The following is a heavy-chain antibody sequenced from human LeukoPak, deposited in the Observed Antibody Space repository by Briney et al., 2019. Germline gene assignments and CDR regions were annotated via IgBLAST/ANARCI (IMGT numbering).Heavy chain of an antibody. CDR3: ARDCSGASCYDY. CDR1: GGSISSYY. V-gene: IGHV4-59*01. D-gene: IGHD2-15*01. CDR2: ICYSGST. J-gene: IGHJ4*02. Sequence: SETLSLTCAVSGGSISSYYWSWIRQPPGKGLEWIGYICYSGSTNYNPSLKSRVTISLDTPRNQFSLKLSSVTAADTAVYYCARDCSGASCYDYWGQGTLVTVSS.